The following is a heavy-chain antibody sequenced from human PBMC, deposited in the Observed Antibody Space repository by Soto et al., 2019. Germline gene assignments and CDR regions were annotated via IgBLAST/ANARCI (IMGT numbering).Heavy chain of an antibody. CDR3: ARRKGKGYCSGGSCLTLSAPLDY. CDR1: GGSFSGYY. Sequence: SETLSLTCAVYGGSFSGYYWSWIRQPPGKGLEWIGEINHSGSTNYNPSLKSRVTISVDTSKNQFSLELSSVTAADTAVYYCARRKGKGYCSGGSCLTLSAPLDYWGQGTLVNVSS. J-gene: IGHJ4*02. V-gene: IGHV4-34*01. CDR2: INHSGST. D-gene: IGHD2-15*01.